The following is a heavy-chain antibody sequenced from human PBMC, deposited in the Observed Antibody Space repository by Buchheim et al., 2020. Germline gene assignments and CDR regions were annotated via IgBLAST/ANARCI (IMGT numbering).Heavy chain of an antibody. D-gene: IGHD5-12*01. CDR1: GFTFSSYG. CDR3: AKECYDRESYYYDMDV. CDR2: ISSSSSST. Sequence: EVQLVESGGGLVQPGGSLRLSCAASGFTFSSYGMNWVRQAPGKGLEWVSAISSSSSSTYYADSVKGRFTISRDNSKNTLYLQMNSLRAEDTAVYYCAKECYDRESYYYDMDVWGQGTT. J-gene: IGHJ6*02. V-gene: IGHV3-23*04.